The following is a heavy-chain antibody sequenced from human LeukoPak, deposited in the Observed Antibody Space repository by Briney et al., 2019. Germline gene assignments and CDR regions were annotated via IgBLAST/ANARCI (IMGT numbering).Heavy chain of an antibody. CDR3: ARGDGVGPNSYFDL. V-gene: IGHV6-1*01. D-gene: IGHD3-10*01. Sequence: SQTLSLTCVISGDSVSSNSAAWNWIRQSPSRGLEWLGRTYYRSKWYSDYAVSVKSRITINPDTSKNQFSLQLNSVTPEDTAVYYCARGDGVGPNSYFDLWGRGTLVTVSS. J-gene: IGHJ2*01. CDR2: TYYRSKWYS. CDR1: GDSVSSNSAA.